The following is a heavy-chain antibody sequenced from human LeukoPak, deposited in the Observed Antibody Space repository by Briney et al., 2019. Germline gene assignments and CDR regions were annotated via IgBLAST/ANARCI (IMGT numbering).Heavy chain of an antibody. D-gene: IGHD3-22*01. CDR1: GFTFSSYG. CDR2: ISYDVGKK. Sequence: PGGSLRPSCAASGFTFSSYGMHWVRQAPGKGLEWVAVISYDVGKKYYADSVKGRFTISRDNSKNTLYLQMNSLRAEDTAVYYCAEDDYYDTSGYRDWGQGTLVTVSS. CDR3: AEDDYYDTSGYRD. V-gene: IGHV3-30*18. J-gene: IGHJ4*02.